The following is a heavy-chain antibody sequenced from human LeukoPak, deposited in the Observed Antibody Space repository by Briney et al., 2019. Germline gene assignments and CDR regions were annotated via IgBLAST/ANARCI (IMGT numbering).Heavy chain of an antibody. V-gene: IGHV4-61*02. D-gene: IGHD3-10*01. Sequence: SQTLSLTCTVSGGSISNGSYYWSWIRQPAGKGLEWIGRIYTSGSTNYNPSLKSRVTISVDTSKNQFSLKLSSVTAADTAAYYCARDSKAPGYFDYWGQGTLVTVSS. CDR2: IYTSGST. CDR3: ARDSKAPGYFDY. J-gene: IGHJ4*02. CDR1: GGSISNGSYY.